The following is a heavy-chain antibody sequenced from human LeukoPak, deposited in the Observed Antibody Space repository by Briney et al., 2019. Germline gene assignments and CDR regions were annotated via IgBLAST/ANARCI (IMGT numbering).Heavy chain of an antibody. CDR1: GFTFSSYE. CDR3: ARDRVASAGGGRWFDP. CDR2: IKQDGSEK. J-gene: IGHJ5*02. V-gene: IGHV3-7*04. Sequence: GGSLRLSCAASGFTFSSYEMNWVRQAPGKGLEWVANIKQDGSEKYYVDSVKGRFTISRDNAQNSLYLQMNSLRAEDTAVYYCARDRVASAGGGRWFDPWGQGTLVTVSS. D-gene: IGHD6-13*01.